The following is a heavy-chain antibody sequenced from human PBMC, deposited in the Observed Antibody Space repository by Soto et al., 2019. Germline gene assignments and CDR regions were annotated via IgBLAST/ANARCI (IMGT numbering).Heavy chain of an antibody. J-gene: IGHJ6*02. CDR3: ARHNYDSSGYYHYYYGMDV. CDR2: IYYSGST. Sequence: SESMSRTCTLNMFSIISYYWSRIQQAPGKGLEWIGYIYYSGSTNYNPSLKSRVTISVDTSKNQFSLKLNSMTAADTAVYYCARHNYDSSGYYHYYYGMDVWGQGTTVT. CDR1: MFSIISYY. D-gene: IGHD3-22*01. V-gene: IGHV4-59*08.